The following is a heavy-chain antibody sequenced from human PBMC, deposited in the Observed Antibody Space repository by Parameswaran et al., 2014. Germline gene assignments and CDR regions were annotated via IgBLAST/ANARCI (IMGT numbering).Heavy chain of an antibody. CDR2: IFSNDEK. V-gene: IGHV2-26*01. J-gene: IGHJ4*02. CDR3: ARISYGDYVFDY. D-gene: IGHD4-17*01. Sequence: PGKALEWLAHIFSNDEKSYSTSLKSRLTISKDTSKSQVVLTMTNMDPVDTATYYCARISYGDYVFDYWGQGTLVTVSS.